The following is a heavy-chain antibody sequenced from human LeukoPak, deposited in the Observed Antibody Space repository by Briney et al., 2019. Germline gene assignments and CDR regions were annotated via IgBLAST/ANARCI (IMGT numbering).Heavy chain of an antibody. J-gene: IGHJ5*02. CDR1: GYTFTSYG. CDR2: INPTGTST. D-gene: IGHD2-15*01. Sequence: GASVTVSCKASGYTFTSYGISWVRQAPGQGLEWVGLINPTGTSTWCAQKYQGRITITRDLSTRTDYMELSNLSSDDTAVYYCARDNSCAGPKGGWWFDPWGQGTLVTVSS. CDR3: ARDNSCAGPKGGWWFDP. V-gene: IGHV1-46*01.